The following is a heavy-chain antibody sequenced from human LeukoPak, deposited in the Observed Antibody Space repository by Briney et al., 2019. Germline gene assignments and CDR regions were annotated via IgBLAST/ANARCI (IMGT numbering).Heavy chain of an antibody. J-gene: IGHJ2*01. V-gene: IGHV3-30*09. D-gene: IGHD4/OR15-4a*01. Sequence: PGGSLRLSCAASQFTFSNYVMHWVRQAPRKGLEWVAVIAHDGNNKFYSDSVKGRFAISRDNSKNTLYLQMSSLSAEDTAVYFCAKDGAANSYWYFDLWGRGTLVTVSS. CDR1: QFTFSNYV. CDR3: AKDGAANSYWYFDL. CDR2: IAHDGNNK.